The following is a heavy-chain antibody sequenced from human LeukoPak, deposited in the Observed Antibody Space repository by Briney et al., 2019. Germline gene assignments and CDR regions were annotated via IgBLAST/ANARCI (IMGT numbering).Heavy chain of an antibody. D-gene: IGHD3-16*01. CDR3: AKGLVRGDDYVWGSYNH. V-gene: IGHV3-9*01. CDR2: ISWNSGSI. J-gene: IGHJ4*02. Sequence: GRSLRLSCAASGFTFDDYAMHWVRQAPGKGLEGASGISWNSGSIGYADSVKGRFTISRDNAKNSLYLQMNSLRAEDTALYYCAKGLVRGDDYVWGSYNHWGQGTLVTVSS. CDR1: GFTFDDYA.